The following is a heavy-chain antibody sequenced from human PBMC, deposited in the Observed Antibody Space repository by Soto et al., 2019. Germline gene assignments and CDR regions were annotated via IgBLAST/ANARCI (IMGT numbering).Heavy chain of an antibody. D-gene: IGHD2-2*01. Sequence: PGGSLRLSCAASGFTFSSYWMHWVRQAPGKGLVWVSCINSDGSSTSYADSVKGRFTISRDNAKNTLYLQMNSLRAEDTAVYYCARSCISTSCYAAQFDYWGQGTLVTVSS. J-gene: IGHJ4*02. V-gene: IGHV3-74*01. CDR2: INSDGSST. CDR3: ARSCISTSCYAAQFDY. CDR1: GFTFSSYW.